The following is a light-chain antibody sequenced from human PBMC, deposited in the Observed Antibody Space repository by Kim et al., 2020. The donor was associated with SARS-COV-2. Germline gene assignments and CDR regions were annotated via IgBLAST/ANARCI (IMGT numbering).Light chain of an antibody. CDR2: RNN. CDR1: SSNIGSDY. Sequence: QSVLTQPPAASGTPGQRVTIYCSGSSSNIGSDYVFWYQQLPGTAPKLLIYRNNRRPSGVPDRFSGSKSGTSVSLAISGLRSEDEGDYYCAAWDERLSGWVFGGGTQLTVL. J-gene: IGLJ3*02. CDR3: AAWDERLSGWV. V-gene: IGLV1-47*01.